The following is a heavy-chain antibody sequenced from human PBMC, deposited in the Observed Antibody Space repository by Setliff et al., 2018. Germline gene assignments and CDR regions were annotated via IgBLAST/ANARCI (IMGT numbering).Heavy chain of an antibody. V-gene: IGHV4-59*01. CDR2: IDNRGTT. CDR3: ARDLGHGGDSDY. Sequence: SETLSLTCSVSGASITTYYWHWIRQPPGKGLEWIGFIDNRGTTNYNPALKSRVTISTDASKNHFALTLTSMTAADTAVYYCARDLGHGGDSDYWGQGILVTVSS. D-gene: IGHD2-21*02. CDR1: GASITTYY. J-gene: IGHJ4*02.